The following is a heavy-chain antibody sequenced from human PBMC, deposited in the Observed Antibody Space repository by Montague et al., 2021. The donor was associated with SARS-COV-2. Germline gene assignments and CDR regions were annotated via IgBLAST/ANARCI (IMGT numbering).Heavy chain of an antibody. CDR3: AHRLPAVAAFDY. CDR1: GFSLSTRTVG. V-gene: IGHV2-5*02. D-gene: IGHD6-6*01. Sequence: PALVQPTQTLTLTCTFSGFSLSTRTVGVGWIRQPPGKALEWFALIYWDDDKRYSPPLKCRLTITKVTSKNQVVLTMTNMDPVDTSTYYCAHRLPAVAAFDYWGQGTLVTVSS. CDR2: IYWDDDK. J-gene: IGHJ4*02.